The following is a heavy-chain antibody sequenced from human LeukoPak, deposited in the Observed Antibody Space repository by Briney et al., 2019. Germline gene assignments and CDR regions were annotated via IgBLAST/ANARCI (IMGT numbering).Heavy chain of an antibody. J-gene: IGHJ4*02. V-gene: IGHV3-23*01. Sequence: GGSLRLSCAASGFTFSNYAMTWVRQAPGKGLEWVSTITGATGKTYYAESVKGRFTISRDNSKNTLYLQMSSLTAEDTAVYSCAKSDCGGDCWLIDYWGQGIPVTVSS. D-gene: IGHD2-21*02. CDR1: GFTFSNYA. CDR3: AKSDCGGDCWLIDY. CDR2: ITGATGKT.